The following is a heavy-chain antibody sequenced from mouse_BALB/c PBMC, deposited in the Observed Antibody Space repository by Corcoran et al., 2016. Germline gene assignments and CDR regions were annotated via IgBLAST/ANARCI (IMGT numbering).Heavy chain of an antibody. V-gene: IGHV14-1*02. CDR3: AYYGNWFAY. CDR1: GFNIKDYY. Sequence: EVQLQQSGAELVRPGALVKLSCKASGFNIKDYYMHWVKQRPEQGLEWIGWIDPENGNTIYDPKFQGKASITADTSSNTAYLQLNSLTSEDTAVYYCAYYGNWFAYWGQGTLVTVSA. CDR2: IDPENGNT. D-gene: IGHD2-1*01. J-gene: IGHJ3*01.